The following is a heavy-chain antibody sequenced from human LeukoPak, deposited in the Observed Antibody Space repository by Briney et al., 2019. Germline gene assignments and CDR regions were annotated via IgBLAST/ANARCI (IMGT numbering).Heavy chain of an antibody. J-gene: IGHJ4*02. CDR1: RYTFTGHY. Sequence: ASLKLSCKASRYTFTGHYMDWVRQTPGQGLEWMGRIKPNSGDTKYAQQFQGMDTMNRDTSTSTAYMGLSRLRSDDTGVYYCARDLWELPADYYYDYWGQGALVTVSS. D-gene: IGHD1-26*01. CDR2: IKPNSGDT. CDR3: ARDLWELPADYYYDY. V-gene: IGHV1-2*05.